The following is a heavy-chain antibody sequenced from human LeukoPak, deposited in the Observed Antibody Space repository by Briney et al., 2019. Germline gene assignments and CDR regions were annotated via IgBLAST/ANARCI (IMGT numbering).Heavy chain of an antibody. V-gene: IGHV1-46*01. CDR2: INPSGGST. CDR1: GYTFTSYY. CDR3: ARAGCSSTSCYSAWFDP. J-gene: IGHJ5*02. D-gene: IGHD2-2*01. Sequence: ASVKVSCKASGYTFTSYYMHWVRQAPGQGLEWMGIINPSGGSTSYAQKFQGRVTMTRDTSTSTVYMELSSLRSEDTAVYYCARAGCSSTSCYSAWFDPWGQGTLVTVSS.